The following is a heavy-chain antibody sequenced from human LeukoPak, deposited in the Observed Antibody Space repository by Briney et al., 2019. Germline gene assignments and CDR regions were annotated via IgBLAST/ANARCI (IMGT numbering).Heavy chain of an antibody. J-gene: IGHJ5*02. D-gene: IGHD6-19*01. V-gene: IGHV3-11*04. CDR1: GFTFTDYY. CDR3: VRGSRGFAP. CDR2: ISSSGGTI. Sequence: PGGSLRLSCAASGFTFTDYYMSWIRQAPGKGLEWISYISSSGGTIYYADSVKGRFTISRDNARKSLFLQMNSLQAEDTAVYYCVRGSRGFAPWGQGTLVTVSS.